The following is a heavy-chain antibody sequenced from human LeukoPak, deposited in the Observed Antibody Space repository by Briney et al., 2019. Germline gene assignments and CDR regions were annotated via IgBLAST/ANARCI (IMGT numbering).Heavy chain of an antibody. D-gene: IGHD5-12*01. CDR2: VSGSGANT. J-gene: IGHJ4*02. CDR3: ATTKPARRYFDY. CDR1: GFTFSSNP. V-gene: IGHV3-23*01. Sequence: GGSLRLSCAGSGFTFSSNPLSWVRQAPGKGLEWVSAVSGSGANTYYGDSVRGRFTISRDNSKNTLYLQMNTLRADDTAVYYCATTKPARRYFDYWGQGILVTVSS.